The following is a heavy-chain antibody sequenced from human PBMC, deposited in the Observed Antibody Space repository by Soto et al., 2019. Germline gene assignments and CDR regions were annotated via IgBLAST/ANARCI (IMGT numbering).Heavy chain of an antibody. J-gene: IGHJ3*02. CDR2: ISAYKGRT. CDR1: GYTFTSHG. Sequence: QGQLVQSGAEVKKPGASVKVSCKASGYTFTSHGITWVRQAPGQGLEWMGWISAYKGRTDYAQRVQGRGTMTTDTSTSTAYMELRSLRSDDTAVYYCARGVINDAFDIWGQGTMVTVSS. D-gene: IGHD3-10*01. CDR3: ARGVINDAFDI. V-gene: IGHV1-18*01.